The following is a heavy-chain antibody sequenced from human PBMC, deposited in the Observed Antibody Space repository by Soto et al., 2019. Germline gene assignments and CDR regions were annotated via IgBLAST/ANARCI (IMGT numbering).Heavy chain of an antibody. Sequence: GGSLRLSCAASGFTFSSYAMSWVRQAPGKGLEWVSAISGSGGSTYYADSVKGRFTISRDNSKNTLYLQMNSLRAEDTAVYYCAKDPAYNDFWSGYSMVTSLWGQGTLVTVSS. D-gene: IGHD3-3*01. J-gene: IGHJ4*02. V-gene: IGHV3-23*01. CDR3: AKDPAYNDFWSGYSMVTSL. CDR1: GFTFSSYA. CDR2: ISGSGGST.